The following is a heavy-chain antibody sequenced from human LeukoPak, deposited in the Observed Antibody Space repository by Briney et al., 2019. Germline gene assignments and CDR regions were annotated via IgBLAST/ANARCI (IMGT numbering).Heavy chain of an antibody. D-gene: IGHD5-18*01. J-gene: IGHJ4*02. CDR1: GFTFSGSA. CDR2: IRGKANNYAT. CDR3: TRFRDTALDF. V-gene: IGHV3-73*01. Sequence: PGGSLRLSCAASGFTFSGSAIHWVRQASGKGLEWVGRIRGKANNYATAYAASVKGRFTISRDDSKNTAYLQMNTLKTEDTAVYYCTRFRDTALDFWGQGTLVTVSS.